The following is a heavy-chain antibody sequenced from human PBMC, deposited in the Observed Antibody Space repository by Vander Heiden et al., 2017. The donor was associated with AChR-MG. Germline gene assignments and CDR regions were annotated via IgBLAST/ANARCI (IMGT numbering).Heavy chain of an antibody. D-gene: IGHD4-4*01. Sequence: EVQLVESGGGLVQPGGSLRLSCAASGFTFSSYDMHWVRQATGKGLEWVSAIGTAGDTYYPGSVKGRFTISRENAKNSLYLQMNSLRAGDTAVYYCARAPKSRTTSLYYYYYGMDVWGQGTTVTVSS. V-gene: IGHV3-13*01. J-gene: IGHJ6*02. CDR2: IGTAGDT. CDR1: GFTFSSYD. CDR3: ARAPKSRTTSLYYYYYGMDV.